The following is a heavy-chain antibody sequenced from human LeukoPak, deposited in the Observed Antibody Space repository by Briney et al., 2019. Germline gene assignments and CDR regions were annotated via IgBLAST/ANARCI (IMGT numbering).Heavy chain of an antibody. J-gene: IGHJ6*02. CDR2: ISGSGGST. CDR3: ARDPGYSYGGYGMDV. CDR1: GFTFSSYA. D-gene: IGHD5-18*01. V-gene: IGHV3-23*01. Sequence: PGGSLRLSCAASGFTFSSYAMSWVRQAPGKGLEWVSAISGSGGSTYYADSVKGRFTISRDNSKNTLYLQMNSLRAEDTAVYYCARDPGYSYGGYGMDVWGQGTTVTVSS.